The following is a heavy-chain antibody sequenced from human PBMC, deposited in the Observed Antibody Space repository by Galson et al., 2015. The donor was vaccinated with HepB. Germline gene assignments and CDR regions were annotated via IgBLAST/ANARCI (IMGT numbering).Heavy chain of an antibody. D-gene: IGHD1-7*01. CDR1: GYSFTSYW. CDR2: ISPGDSDT. V-gene: IGHV5-51*03. Sequence: QSGAEVKKPGESLKISCKGSGYSFTSYWIGWVRQMPGKGLEWMGIISPGDSDTRYSPYFQSQVTLSADKSSRTAYLQWSSLKASDTAIYYCARRSNWNYDYWGQGTLVTVSS. J-gene: IGHJ4*02. CDR3: ARRSNWNYDY.